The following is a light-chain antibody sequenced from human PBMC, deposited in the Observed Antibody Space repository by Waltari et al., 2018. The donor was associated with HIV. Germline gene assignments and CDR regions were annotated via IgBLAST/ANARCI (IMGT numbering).Light chain of an antibody. V-gene: IGLV3-25*03. CDR1: SLSKQY. CDR3: QSADVSSISWV. J-gene: IGLJ3*02. Sequence: SDELTQPPSVSVSPGQTARIPCSGDSLSKQYSCWYQQKPGQAPVLLIYKDTERPSGCPELCSGSSSGTKVTVTISGVQAEDEADYYCQSADVSSISWVFGRGTKLTVL. CDR2: KDT.